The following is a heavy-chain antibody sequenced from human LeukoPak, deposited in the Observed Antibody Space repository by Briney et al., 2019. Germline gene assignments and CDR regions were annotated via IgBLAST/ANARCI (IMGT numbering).Heavy chain of an antibody. CDR3: AKMQGYFDY. J-gene: IGHJ4*02. V-gene: IGHV3-23*01. CDR2: ITGGGGTT. CDR1: GLTFSSYG. Sequence: GGSLRLSCEASGLTFSSYGMSWVRQAPGKGLQWVSAITGGGGTTYYADSVKGRFTISRDNSKNMLYLQLNSLRAEDTAVYYCAKMQGYFDYWGQGTLVPVSS.